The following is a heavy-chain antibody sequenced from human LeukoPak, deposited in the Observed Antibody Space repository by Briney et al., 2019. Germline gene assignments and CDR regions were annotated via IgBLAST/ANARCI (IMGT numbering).Heavy chain of an antibody. CDR2: IYYSGST. CDR3: ARQWWLDY. Sequence: SETLSPTCTVSGGSISSSSYYWGWIRQPPGKGLEWIGSIYYSGSTYYNPSLKSRVTISVDTSKNQFSLKLSSVTAADTAVYYCARQWWLDYWGQGTLVTVSS. V-gene: IGHV4-39*01. J-gene: IGHJ4*02. CDR1: GGSISSSSYY. D-gene: IGHD5-12*01.